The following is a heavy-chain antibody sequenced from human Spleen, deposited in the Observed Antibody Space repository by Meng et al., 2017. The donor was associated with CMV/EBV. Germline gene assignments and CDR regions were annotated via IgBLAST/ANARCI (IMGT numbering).Heavy chain of an antibody. J-gene: IGHJ6*02. Sequence: ASVKVSCKASGYTFTSYGISWVRQAPGQGLEWMGWISAYNGNTNYAQKLQGRVTMTTDTSTSTAYMELRSLRSDDTAVYYCARIEGHIFYYYGMDVWGQGTTVTVSS. CDR3: ARIEGHIFYYYGMDV. CDR2: ISAYNGNT. V-gene: IGHV1-18*01. CDR1: GYTFTSYG.